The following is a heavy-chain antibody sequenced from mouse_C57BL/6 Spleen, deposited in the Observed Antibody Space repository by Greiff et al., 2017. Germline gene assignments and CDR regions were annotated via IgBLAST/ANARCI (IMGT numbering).Heavy chain of an antibody. D-gene: IGHD6-1*01. J-gene: IGHJ2*01. V-gene: IGHV5-17*01. CDR1: GFTFSDYG. CDR2: ISSGSSTI. Sequence: EVNVVESGGGLVKPGGSLKLSCAASGFTFSDYGMHWVRQAPEKGLEWVAYISSGSSTIYYADTVKGRFTISRDNAKNTLFLQMSSLRAEDTAMYYYARAASGPDDFDYWGQGTTLTVSS. CDR3: ARAASGPDDFDY.